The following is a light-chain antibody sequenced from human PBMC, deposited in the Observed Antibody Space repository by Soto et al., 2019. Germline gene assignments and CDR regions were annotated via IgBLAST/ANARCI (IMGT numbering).Light chain of an antibody. J-gene: IGLJ1*01. Sequence: QSVLTQPASVSGSPGQSITVSCTGTSSDVGGYNSVYWYQQHPGKPPKLIIYEVSNRPSGVSDRFSGSKSGNTASLTISGLQAEDEADYYCSSYTSTSSYVFATGTKVTVL. CDR3: SSYTSTSSYV. CDR1: SSDVGGYNS. CDR2: EVS. V-gene: IGLV2-14*03.